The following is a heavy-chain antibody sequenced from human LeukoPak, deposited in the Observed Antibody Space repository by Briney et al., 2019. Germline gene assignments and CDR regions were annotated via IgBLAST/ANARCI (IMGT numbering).Heavy chain of an antibody. D-gene: IGHD6-13*01. CDR2: INPKSGGT. CDR3: ARGHEQQLVGEAFDY. CDR1: GYTFTGYY. V-gene: IGHV1-2*02. Sequence: ASVKVSCKASGYTFTGYYMHWVRQAPGQGLEWMGWINPKSGGTNYAQKFQGRVTMTRDTSISTAYMELNRLRSDDTAVYYCARGHEQQLVGEAFDYWGQGTLVTVSS. J-gene: IGHJ4*02.